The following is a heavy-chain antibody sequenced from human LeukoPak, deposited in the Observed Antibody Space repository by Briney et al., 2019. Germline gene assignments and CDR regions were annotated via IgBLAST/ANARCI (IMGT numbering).Heavy chain of an antibody. CDR2: ICSGGDT. CDR3: AAKVELRSNGPYFNS. V-gene: IGHV3-53*01. D-gene: IGHD1-7*01. Sequence: PGGSLSLSCAPSGFTISSNYMRWVRQAPGKALEGVAGICSGGDTFYTDSVKGRFTISSDTSKNSLYLHMNSLRAEDTAVYYCAAKVELRSNGPYFNSWGQGTLVTVSS. J-gene: IGHJ4*02. CDR1: GFTISSNY.